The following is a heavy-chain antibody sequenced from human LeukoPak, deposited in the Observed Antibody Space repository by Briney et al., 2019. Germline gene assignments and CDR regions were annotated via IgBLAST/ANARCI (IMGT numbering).Heavy chain of an antibody. D-gene: IGHD3-22*01. CDR1: GGFFSGYY. V-gene: IGHV4-34*01. CDR2: INHSGST. CDR3: ARVANYYDSSGYYRTFDY. J-gene: IGHJ4*02. Sequence: SETLSLTCAVYGGFFSGYYWSWIRQPPGKGLEWIGEINHSGSTNYNPSLKSRVTISVDTSKNQFSLKLSSVTAADTAVYYCARVANYYDSSGYYRTFDYWGQGTLVTVSS.